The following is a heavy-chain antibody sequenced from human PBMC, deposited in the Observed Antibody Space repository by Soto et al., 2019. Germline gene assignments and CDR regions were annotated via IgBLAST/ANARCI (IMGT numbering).Heavy chain of an antibody. CDR1: GYTFTGYY. D-gene: IGHD3-3*01. CDR3: AREPYYDVWSGPPLGPYGMDV. CDR2: INPNSGGT. J-gene: IGHJ6*02. Sequence: GASVKVSCKASGYTFTGYYMHWVRQAPGQGLEWMGWINPNSGGTNYAQKFQGWVTMTRDTSISTAYMELSRLRSDDTAVYYCAREPYYDVWSGPPLGPYGMDVWGQGNTVTVSS. V-gene: IGHV1-2*04.